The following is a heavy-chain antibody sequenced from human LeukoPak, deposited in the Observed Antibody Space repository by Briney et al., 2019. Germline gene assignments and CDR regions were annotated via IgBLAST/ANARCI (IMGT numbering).Heavy chain of an antibody. CDR1: GGSISSGGYY. J-gene: IGHJ3*02. CDR3: ARDPGRSSWYRLDAFDI. Sequence: PSQTLSLTCTVSGGSISSGGYYWSWIRQPPGKGLEWIGYIYHSGSTYYNPSLKSRVTISVDTSKNQFSLKLSSVTAADTAVYYCARDPGRSSWYRLDAFDIWGQGTMVTVSS. D-gene: IGHD6-13*01. CDR2: IYHSGST. V-gene: IGHV4-30-2*01.